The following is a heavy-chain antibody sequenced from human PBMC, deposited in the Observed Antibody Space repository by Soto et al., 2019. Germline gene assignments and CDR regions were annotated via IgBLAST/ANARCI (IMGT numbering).Heavy chain of an antibody. Sequence: KTSETLSLTCIVSGGSISSSSYYWGWIRQPPGKGLEWIGSIYYSGSTYYNPSLKSRVTISVDTSKNQFSLKLSSVTAADTAVFYCERHSARNWFDPWGQGTLVTVSS. J-gene: IGHJ5*02. CDR2: IYYSGST. CDR3: ERHSARNWFDP. V-gene: IGHV4-39*01. CDR1: GGSISSSSYY. D-gene: IGHD6-6*01.